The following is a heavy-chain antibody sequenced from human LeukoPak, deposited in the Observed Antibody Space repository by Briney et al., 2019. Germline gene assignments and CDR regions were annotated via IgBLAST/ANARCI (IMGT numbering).Heavy chain of an antibody. D-gene: IGHD3-10*01. CDR2: ISSDSTYI. J-gene: IGHJ4*02. Sequence: PGGSLRLSCAASGFPFSSYNLNWVRQAPGKGLEWVSSISSDSTYIYYADSVKGRFTVSRDDAKNSLSLQMNSLRAEDTAVYYCARDAWSSGSYSGSIFDYWGQGTLVTVSA. CDR1: GFPFSSYN. V-gene: IGHV3-21*01. CDR3: ARDAWSSGSYSGSIFDY.